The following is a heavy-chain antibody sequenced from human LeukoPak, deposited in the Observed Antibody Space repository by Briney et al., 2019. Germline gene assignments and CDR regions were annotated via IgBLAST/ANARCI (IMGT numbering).Heavy chain of an antibody. D-gene: IGHD3-16*01. Sequence: SETLSLTCTVSGGSISSYYWSWIRQPPGKGLEWIGYIYYSGSTNYNPSLKSRVTISVDTSKNQFSLKQSSVTAADTAVYYCALGDYGGNDYFDYWGQGTLVTVSS. CDR2: IYYSGST. CDR3: ALGDYGGNDYFDY. CDR1: GGSISSYY. V-gene: IGHV4-59*01. J-gene: IGHJ4*02.